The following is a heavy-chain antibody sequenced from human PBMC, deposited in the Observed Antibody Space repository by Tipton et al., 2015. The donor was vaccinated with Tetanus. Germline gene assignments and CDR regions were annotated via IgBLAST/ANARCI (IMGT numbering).Heavy chain of an antibody. D-gene: IGHD3-22*01. CDR2: IDPNSGGT. J-gene: IGHJ6*02. CDR3: ARDRGDYIYYGMDV. Sequence: QLVQSGAEMKKPGASVKVSCKASGYTFTGYYIYWVRQAPGQGLEWMGWIDPNSGGTVYAQKFQGRVTMTRDTSISTAYMELRSLRSDHTAVYYCARDRGDYIYYGMDVWGPGTTVTVS. CDR1: GYTFTGYY. V-gene: IGHV1-2*02.